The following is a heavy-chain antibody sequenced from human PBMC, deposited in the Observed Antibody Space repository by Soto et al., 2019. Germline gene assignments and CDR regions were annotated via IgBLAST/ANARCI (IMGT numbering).Heavy chain of an antibody. V-gene: IGHV3-66*01. CDR3: ARDLCSSTSCYIRIYYYGMDV. CDR2: IYSGGNT. Sequence: PGGSLRLSCAASGVTVSSNYMSWVRQAPGKRLEWVTVIYSGGNTYYADSVKGRFTISRDNAKNSLYLQMNSLRAEDTAVYYCARDLCSSTSCYIRIYYYGMDVWGQGTTVTVSS. J-gene: IGHJ6*02. CDR1: GVTVSSNY. D-gene: IGHD2-2*02.